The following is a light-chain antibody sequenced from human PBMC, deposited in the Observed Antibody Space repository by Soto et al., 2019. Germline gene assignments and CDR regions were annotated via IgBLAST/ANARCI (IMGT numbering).Light chain of an antibody. CDR3: QQYNSYPGT. CDR1: QSISNH. J-gene: IGKJ1*01. V-gene: IGKV1-5*01. CDR2: AAS. Sequence: DIQMTQSPSTLSASVGDRVTITCRASQSISNHLNWYQQKPGKAPKLLIYAASNLHSGVPSRFSGSGSGTEFTLTISSLQPDDFATYYCQQYNSYPGTFGQGTKVDNK.